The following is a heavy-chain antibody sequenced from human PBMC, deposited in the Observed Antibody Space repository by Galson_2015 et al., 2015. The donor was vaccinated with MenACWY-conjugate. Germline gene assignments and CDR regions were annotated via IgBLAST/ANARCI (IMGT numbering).Heavy chain of an antibody. V-gene: IGHV3-33*01. D-gene: IGHD3-3*01. J-gene: IGHJ5*02. CDR3: ARDRGLEWLPNNWFDP. Sequence: SLRLSCAASGFTLSSYSMHWVRQSPGKGLEWVALIWSDGNKKSYVDSVRGRFNISRDNSKNTLFLQMNNLRADDTAVYYCARDRGLEWLPNNWFDPWGQGTLVTVSS. CDR1: GFTLSSYS. CDR2: IWSDGNKK.